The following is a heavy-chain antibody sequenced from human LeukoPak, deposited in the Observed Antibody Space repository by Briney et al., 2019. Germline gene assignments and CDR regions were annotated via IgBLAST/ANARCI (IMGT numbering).Heavy chain of an antibody. CDR3: ARGRDAYFDLFDY. Sequence: GWSLRLSLESSGFTYRDYYMSWIRQAPAKGLAWISYMSTSGHTILYADSVKGRFTISSDNAKNSLYLQMDSLRAEDTAVYYCARGRDAYFDLFDYWGQGSLVTVSS. CDR1: GFTYRDYY. D-gene: IGHD3-9*01. J-gene: IGHJ4*02. V-gene: IGHV3-11*01. CDR2: MSTSGHTI.